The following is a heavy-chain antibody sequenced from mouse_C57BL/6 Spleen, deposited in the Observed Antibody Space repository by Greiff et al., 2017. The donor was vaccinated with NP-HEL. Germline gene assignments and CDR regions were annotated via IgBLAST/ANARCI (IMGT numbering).Heavy chain of an antibody. CDR3: ARGYGSSYGYFDV. J-gene: IGHJ1*03. CDR2: IDPEDGET. V-gene: IGHV14-2*01. CDR1: GFNIKDYY. D-gene: IGHD1-1*01. Sequence: VQLKQSGAELVKPGASVKLSCTASGFNIKDYYMHWVKQRTEQGLAWIGRIDPEDGETKYAPQFQGKATITADTSSNTAYLQLSSLTSEDTAVYYCARGYGSSYGYFDVWGTGTTVTVSS.